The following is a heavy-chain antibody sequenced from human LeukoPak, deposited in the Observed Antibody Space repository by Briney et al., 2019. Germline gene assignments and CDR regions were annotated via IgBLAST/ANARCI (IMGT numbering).Heavy chain of an antibody. V-gene: IGHV4-59*01. D-gene: IGHD2-2*01. CDR3: ASSCSSTSCQGYYYYYMDV. Sequence: SETLSLTCTVSGGSISSYYWSWIRQPPGKGLEWIGYIYYSGSTNYNPSLKSRVTISVDTSKNQFSLKLSSVTAADTAVYYCASSCSSTSCQGYYYYYMDVWGKGTTVTVSS. CDR1: GGSISSYY. J-gene: IGHJ6*03. CDR2: IYYSGST.